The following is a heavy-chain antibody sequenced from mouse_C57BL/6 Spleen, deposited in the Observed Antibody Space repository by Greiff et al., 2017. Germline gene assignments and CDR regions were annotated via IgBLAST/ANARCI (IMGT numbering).Heavy chain of an antibody. CDR1: GYAFSSSW. CDR3: ARRDLRYFDY. Sequence: QVQLQQSGPELVKPGASVKISCKASGYAFSSSWMNWVKQRPGKGLEWIGRIYPGDGDTNYNGKFKGKATLTADKSSSTAYMQLSSLTSEDSAVXFCARRDLRYFDYWGQGTTLTVSS. D-gene: IGHD1-1*01. CDR2: IYPGDGDT. V-gene: IGHV1-82*01. J-gene: IGHJ2*01.